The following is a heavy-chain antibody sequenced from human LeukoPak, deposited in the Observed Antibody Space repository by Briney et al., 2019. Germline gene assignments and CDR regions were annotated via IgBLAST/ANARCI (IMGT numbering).Heavy chain of an antibody. V-gene: IGHV4-34*01. CDR3: ASNRRSPGDDSCYNY. J-gene: IGHJ4*02. Sequence: PSETLSLTCGVRGVSFRCNYWSWIRQSPGKGLEWIGEIYQTKYTTYNPSLKSRVTIWADTSVNQLSLPVTSLTAAGTAIYSCASNRRSPGDDSCYNYWGRGTLVTVS. CDR2: IYQTKYT. CDR1: GVSFRCNY. D-gene: IGHD2-21*01.